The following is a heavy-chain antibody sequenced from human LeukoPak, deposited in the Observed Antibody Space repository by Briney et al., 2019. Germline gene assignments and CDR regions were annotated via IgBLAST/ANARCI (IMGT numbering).Heavy chain of an antibody. CDR2: ISSNGGSI. Sequence: GGSLRLSCSASGFTFSSYAMHWVRQAPGKGLEYVSAISSNGGSIYYADSVKGRFTISRDNAKNTLYLQMNSLRAEDTAVYYCASGNSHAFDIWGQGTMVTVSS. CDR3: ASGNSHAFDI. CDR1: GFTFSSYA. J-gene: IGHJ3*02. V-gene: IGHV3-64*04.